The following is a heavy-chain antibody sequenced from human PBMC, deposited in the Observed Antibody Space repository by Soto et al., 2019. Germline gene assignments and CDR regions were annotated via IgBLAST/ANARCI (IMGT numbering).Heavy chain of an antibody. D-gene: IGHD3-10*01. CDR2: IIPIFGTA. CDR3: ARSCVSGGAVYGSGSYCP. Sequence: QVQLVQSGAEVKKPGSSVKVSCKASGGTFSSYAISWVRQAPGQGLEWMGGIIPIFGTANYAQKFQGRVKITADESTSTAYMELSSLRSEDTAVYYCARSCVSGGAVYGSGSYCPWGQGTLVTVSS. V-gene: IGHV1-69*01. CDR1: GGTFSSYA. J-gene: IGHJ5*02.